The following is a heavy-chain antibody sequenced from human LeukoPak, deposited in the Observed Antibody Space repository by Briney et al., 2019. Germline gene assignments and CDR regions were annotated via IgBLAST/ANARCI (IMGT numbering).Heavy chain of an antibody. Sequence: VGSLRLSCAASGFTLSSYEMNWVRQAPGKGLEWVSYIISIGSTIYYADSVKGRFTISRDNAKNPLYMQMNSLRAEDTAVYYCARPQQAAGGFDYWGQGNLVTVSS. CDR3: ARPQQAAGGFDY. D-gene: IGHD2-15*01. CDR2: IISIGSTI. CDR1: GFTLSSYE. V-gene: IGHV3-48*03. J-gene: IGHJ4*02.